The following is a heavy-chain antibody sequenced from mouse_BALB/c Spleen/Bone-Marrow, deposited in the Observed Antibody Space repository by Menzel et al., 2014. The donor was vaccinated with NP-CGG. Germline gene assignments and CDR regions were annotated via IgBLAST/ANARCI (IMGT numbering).Heavy chain of an antibody. V-gene: IGHV14-3*02. D-gene: IGHD2-2*01. Sequence: EVQLQQSGAELVKPGASVKLSCTASGFNIKDTYMHWVKQRPEQGLEWIGRIDPANGNTKYDPKFQGKATITADTSSNTAYLQLSSLTSEDTAVYYCANYAYGYYFDYWGQGTTLTVSS. CDR3: ANYAYGYYFDY. CDR1: GFNIKDTY. J-gene: IGHJ2*01. CDR2: IDPANGNT.